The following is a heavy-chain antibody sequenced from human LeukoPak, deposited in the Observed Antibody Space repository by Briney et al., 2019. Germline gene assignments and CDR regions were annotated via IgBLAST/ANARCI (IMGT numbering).Heavy chain of an antibody. CDR2: ISSSGSTI. Sequence: GGSLRLSCAASGFTFSDYYMSWIRQAPGKGLEWVSYISSSGSTIYYADSVKGRFTISRDNAKNTLYLQMNSLRAEDTAVYYCAKVISSSSGMYFDYWGQGTLVTVSS. D-gene: IGHD6-6*01. J-gene: IGHJ4*02. CDR1: GFTFSDYY. V-gene: IGHV3-11*01. CDR3: AKVISSSSGMYFDY.